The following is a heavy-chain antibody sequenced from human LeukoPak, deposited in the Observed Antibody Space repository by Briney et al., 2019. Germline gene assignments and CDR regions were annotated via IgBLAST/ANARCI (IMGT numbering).Heavy chain of an antibody. Sequence: GASVKVSCKASGYTFTSYDINWVRQATGQGLEWMGWMNPNSGNTGYAQKFQGRVTITRNTSISTAYMELSSLRSEDTAVYYCARDDWTPNYYYYYGMDVWGQGTTVTVSS. D-gene: IGHD3/OR15-3a*01. V-gene: IGHV1-8*03. CDR1: GYTFTSYD. CDR3: ARDDWTPNYYYYYGMDV. J-gene: IGHJ6*02. CDR2: MNPNSGNT.